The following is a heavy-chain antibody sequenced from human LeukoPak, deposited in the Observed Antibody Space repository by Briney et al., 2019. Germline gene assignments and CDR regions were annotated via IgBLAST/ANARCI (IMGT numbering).Heavy chain of an antibody. CDR2: INHSGST. V-gene: IGHV4-4*02. D-gene: IGHD6-19*01. Sequence: SGTLSLTCAVSGDSISNSNWWTWIRQPPGKGLEWIGEINHSGSTNYNPSLKSRVTISADTSRNHFSLNLSSVTAADTAVYYCARGRSGSSSGWPKRYYFDYWGQGTLVTVSP. CDR1: GDSISNSNW. CDR3: ARGRSGSSSGWPKRYYFDY. J-gene: IGHJ4*02.